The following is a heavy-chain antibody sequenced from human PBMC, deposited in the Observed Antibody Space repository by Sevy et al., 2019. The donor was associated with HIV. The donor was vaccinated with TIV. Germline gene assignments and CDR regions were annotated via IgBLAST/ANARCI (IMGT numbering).Heavy chain of an antibody. J-gene: IGHJ4*02. CDR1: GFSFSAYS. CDR3: EAIATAGRDY. D-gene: IGHD6-13*01. CDR2: ISSSSNYI. V-gene: IGHV3-21*04. Sequence: GGSLRLSCAASGFSFSAYSMNWVRQAPGKGLEWVSSISSSSNYIYYADSVKGGFTISRDNAKKMLDLQMNSLRAEDTAVYYCEAIATAGRDYWGQGTLVTVSS.